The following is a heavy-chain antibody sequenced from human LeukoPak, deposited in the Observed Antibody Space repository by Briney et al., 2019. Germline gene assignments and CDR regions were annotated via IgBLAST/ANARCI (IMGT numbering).Heavy chain of an antibody. J-gene: IGHJ3*02. D-gene: IGHD2-8*01. V-gene: IGHV5-51*01. CDR1: GSIFSIYW. Sequence: GASLNISCQCSGSIFSIYWIGLVRPLPGKVLEWMGIINPADSDNKYSPSFQGQVTISVDKSSSTAYLQWSSLRASDTAMYYCARAGSIAVMQIDAFDMWGQGTMVTVSS. CDR2: INPADSDN. CDR3: ARAGSIAVMQIDAFDM.